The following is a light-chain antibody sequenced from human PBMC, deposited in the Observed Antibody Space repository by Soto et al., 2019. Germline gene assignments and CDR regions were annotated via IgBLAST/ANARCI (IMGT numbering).Light chain of an antibody. V-gene: IGKV1-12*01. CDR3: QQANSFPIT. CDR1: QDVGKW. CDR2: GAS. Sequence: DIQMTQSPPSVSASVGDRVTITCRASQDVGKWLAWYQQKPGKAPTLLIHGASSLQSGVPPRYSGSRYGTDFTLTISSLQPEDFATYYCQQANSFPITLGQGTRLEIK. J-gene: IGKJ5*01.